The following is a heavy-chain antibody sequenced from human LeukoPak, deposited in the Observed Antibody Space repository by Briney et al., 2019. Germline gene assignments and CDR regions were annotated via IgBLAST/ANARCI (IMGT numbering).Heavy chain of an antibody. CDR2: IYYSGST. J-gene: IGHJ5*02. CDR1: GGSISSYY. V-gene: IGHV4-59*01. CDR3: ARARKPAALSWWFDP. Sequence: ASETLSLTCTVSGGSISSYYWSWIRQPPGEGLEWIGYIYYSGSTNYNPSLKSRVTISVDTSKNQFSLKLSSVTAADTAVYYCARARKPAALSWWFDPWGQGTLVTVSS. D-gene: IGHD2-2*01.